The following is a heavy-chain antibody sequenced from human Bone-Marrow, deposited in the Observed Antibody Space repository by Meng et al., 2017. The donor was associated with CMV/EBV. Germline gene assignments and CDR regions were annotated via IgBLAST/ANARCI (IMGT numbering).Heavy chain of an antibody. V-gene: IGHV4-39*07. J-gene: IGHJ5*02. CDR1: GGSISSSSYY. D-gene: IGHD6-19*01. Sequence: SETLSLTCTVSGGSISSSSYYWGWIRQPPGKGLEWIGTIYYSGSTYYNPSLKSRVTISVDTSKNQLSLKLSSVTAADTAVYYCARVKAVSNWFDPWGQGTLVTVSS. CDR2: IYYSGST. CDR3: ARVKAVSNWFDP.